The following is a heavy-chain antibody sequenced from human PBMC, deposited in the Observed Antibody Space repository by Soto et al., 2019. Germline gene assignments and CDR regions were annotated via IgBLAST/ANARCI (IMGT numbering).Heavy chain of an antibody. CDR2: IYWDDDK. CDR3: AHIPNYYQYDWFDP. CDR1: GFSLTTRGVG. V-gene: IGHV2-5*02. D-gene: IGHD3-16*01. Sequence: QITLKESGPPLVKPTQTLTLTCTFSGFSLTTRGVGVGWIRQPPGNALECLALIYWDDDKRYSPSLQSRLSITKDTSKNQVVLTMTNVHPVDTATYYCAHIPNYYQYDWFDPWGQGTLVSVSS. J-gene: IGHJ5*02.